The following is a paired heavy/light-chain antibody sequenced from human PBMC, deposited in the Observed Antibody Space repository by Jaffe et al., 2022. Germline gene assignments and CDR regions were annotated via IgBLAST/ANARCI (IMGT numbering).Light chain of an antibody. CDR1: QDISNY. CDR3: QQYDNLLLLT. V-gene: IGKV1-33*01. CDR2: DAS. Sequence: DIQMTQSPSSLSASVGDRVTITCQASQDISNYLNWYQQKPGKAPKLLIYDASNLETGVPSRFSGSGSGTDFTFTISSLQPEDIATYYCQQYDNLLLLTFGGGTKVEIK. J-gene: IGKJ4*01.
Heavy chain of an antibody. D-gene: IGHD3-16*02. CDR1: GYSISSGYY. CDR3: ARHFYSFANARLRLGELSLYGFDY. J-gene: IGHJ4*02. Sequence: QVQLQESGPGLVKPSETLSLTCAVSGYSISSGYYWGWIRQPPGKGLEWIGSIYHSGSTYYNPSLKSRVTISVDTSKNQFSLKLSSVTAADTAVYYCARHFYSFANARLRLGELSLYGFDYWGQGTLVTVSS. CDR2: IYHSGST. V-gene: IGHV4-38-2*01.